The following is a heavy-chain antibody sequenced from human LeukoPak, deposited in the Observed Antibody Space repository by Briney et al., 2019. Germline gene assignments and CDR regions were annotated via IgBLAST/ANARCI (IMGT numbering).Heavy chain of an antibody. V-gene: IGHV1-8*01. CDR3: ARVHSGNNCYYYYMDV. CDR1: GYTFTSYD. CDR2: MYPNSGNT. D-gene: IGHD1-26*01. Sequence: GASVKVSCKASGYTFTSYDINWVRQATGQGLEWMGWMYPNSGNTGYAQKFQGRVTMTRNTSISTAYMELSSLRSEDTAVYYCARVHSGNNCYYYYMDVWGKGTTVTVSS. J-gene: IGHJ6*03.